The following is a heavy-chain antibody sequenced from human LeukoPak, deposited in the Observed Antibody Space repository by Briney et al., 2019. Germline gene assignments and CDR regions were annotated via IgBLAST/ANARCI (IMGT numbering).Heavy chain of an antibody. CDR2: IYTSGYT. CDR3: ASPEGY. Sequence: PSETLSLTCTVSGGSISSQYWSWIRQPAGKGLEWIGRIYTSGYTNYNPSLKSRVTMSIDTSKNQFSLKLSSVIAADTAVYYCASPEGYWGQGTLVTVSS. V-gene: IGHV4-4*07. J-gene: IGHJ4*02. D-gene: IGHD1-14*01. CDR1: GGSISSQY.